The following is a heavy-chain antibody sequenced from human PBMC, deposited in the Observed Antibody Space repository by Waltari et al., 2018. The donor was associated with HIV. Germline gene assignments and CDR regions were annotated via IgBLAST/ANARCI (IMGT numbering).Heavy chain of an antibody. CDR3: ARRGNYRAAEYNYFGP. CDR2: IQYGGNT. V-gene: IGHV4-39*01. J-gene: IGHJ5*02. CDR1: GGFFRSSDYY. D-gene: IGHD1-7*01. Sequence: QLQFQESGPGVVKPLETLSLTCTVSGGFFRSSDYYWDWIRQSPGKGLEWIGNIQYGGNTIYNPSRESRVSMSIDTSRGQFSLTLKDVTAADTAVYFCARRGNYRAAEYNYFGPWGQGIQVIVSS.